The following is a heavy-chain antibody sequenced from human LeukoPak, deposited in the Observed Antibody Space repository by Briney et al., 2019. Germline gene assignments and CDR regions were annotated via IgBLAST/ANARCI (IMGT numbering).Heavy chain of an antibody. CDR1: GYTFTSYG. V-gene: IGHV1-18*04. D-gene: IGHD2-2*01. CDR2: ISAYNGNT. Sequence: ASVKVSCKASGYTFTSYGISWVRQAPGQGLEWMGWISAYNGNTNYAQKLQGRVTMTTDTSTSTAYMELRSLRPDDTAVYYCARDRIVVVPAVESELDYWGQGTLVTVSS. J-gene: IGHJ4*02. CDR3: ARDRIVVVPAVESELDY.